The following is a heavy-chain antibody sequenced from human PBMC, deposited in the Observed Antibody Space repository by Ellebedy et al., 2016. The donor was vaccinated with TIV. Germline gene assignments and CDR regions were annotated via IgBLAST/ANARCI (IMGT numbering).Heavy chain of an antibody. Sequence: MPSETLSLTCTVSGGSVNSGSHYWNWIRQPPGKGLEWIGEINHSGGTNYNPSLKSRVTISADTSNNQFSLNLSSVTAADTAVYYCTRLADHGYASHWGQGILVTVSS. V-gene: IGHV4-39*07. CDR2: INHSGGT. D-gene: IGHD5-18*01. CDR3: TRLADHGYASH. J-gene: IGHJ4*02. CDR1: GGSVNSGSHY.